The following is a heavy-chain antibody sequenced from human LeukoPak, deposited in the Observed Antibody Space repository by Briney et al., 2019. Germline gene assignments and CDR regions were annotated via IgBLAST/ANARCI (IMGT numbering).Heavy chain of an antibody. CDR1: GGSISSSSYY. V-gene: IGHV4-39*07. D-gene: IGHD3-3*01. J-gene: IGHJ5*02. Sequence: SETLSLTCTVSGGSISSSSYYWGWIRQPPGKGLEWIGSIYYSGSTNYNPSLKSRVTISVDTSKNQFSLKLSSVTAADTAVYYCARGPSIITIFGVVTPYNWFDPWGQGTLVTVSS. CDR3: ARGPSIITIFGVVTPYNWFDP. CDR2: IYYSGST.